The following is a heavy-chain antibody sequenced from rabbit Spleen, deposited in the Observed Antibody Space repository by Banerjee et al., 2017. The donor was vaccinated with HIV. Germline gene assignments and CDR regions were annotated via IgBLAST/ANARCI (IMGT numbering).Heavy chain of an antibody. CDR3: ARDDYTVSPNYVGYGMDL. Sequence: QSLEESGGDLVKPGASLTLTCTASGFSFSSSYWMCWVRQAPGKGLEWIACIYTGSTGSTHYASWAKGRFTISKTSSTTVTLQMTSLTAADTATYFCARDDYTVSPNYVGYGMDLWGPGTLVTVS. J-gene: IGHJ6*01. V-gene: IGHV1S40*01. CDR1: GFSFSSSYW. CDR2: IYTGSTGST. D-gene: IGHD8-1*01.